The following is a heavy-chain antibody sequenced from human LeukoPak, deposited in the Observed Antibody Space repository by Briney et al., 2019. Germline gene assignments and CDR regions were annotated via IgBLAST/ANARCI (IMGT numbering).Heavy chain of an antibody. CDR1: GGSISTFY. V-gene: IGHV4-4*07. CDR3: ARMRYGSGSYTYFDY. J-gene: IGHJ4*02. D-gene: IGHD3-10*01. Sequence: SETLSLTCTVSGGSISTFYWSWIRQPAGKGLEWIGRVYTSGSTNYNPSLKSRVTMSVDTSKNQFSLKLSSVTAADTAVYYCARMRYGSGSYTYFDYWGQGTLVTVSS. CDR2: VYTSGST.